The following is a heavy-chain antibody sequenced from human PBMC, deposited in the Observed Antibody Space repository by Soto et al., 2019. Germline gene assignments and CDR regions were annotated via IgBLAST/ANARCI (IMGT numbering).Heavy chain of an antibody. CDR1: GFTFSSYG. D-gene: IGHD2-21*01. V-gene: IGHV3-30*03. Sequence: GGSLRLSCAASGFTFSSYGMHWVRQAPGKGLEWVAVISYDGSNKYYADSVKGRFTISRDNSKNTLYLQMNSLRAEDTAVYYCETPGAYSHYFDYWGQGTLVTVSS. J-gene: IGHJ4*02. CDR2: ISYDGSNK. CDR3: ETPGAYSHYFDY.